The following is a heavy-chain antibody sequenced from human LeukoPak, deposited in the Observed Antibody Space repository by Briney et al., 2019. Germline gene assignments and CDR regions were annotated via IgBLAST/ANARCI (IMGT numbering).Heavy chain of an antibody. J-gene: IGHJ5*02. Sequence: PSETLSLTCTVSGGSISSSIYYWGWIRQPPGKGLEWIGSMYYSGRTYSNASLKSRVTISIDTSKNQFSLKLSSVTAADTAVYYCARDSCSSTSCYTSWFDPWGQGTLVTVSS. CDR2: MYYSGRT. CDR3: ARDSCSSTSCYTSWFDP. V-gene: IGHV4-39*07. D-gene: IGHD2-2*02. CDR1: GGSISSSIYY.